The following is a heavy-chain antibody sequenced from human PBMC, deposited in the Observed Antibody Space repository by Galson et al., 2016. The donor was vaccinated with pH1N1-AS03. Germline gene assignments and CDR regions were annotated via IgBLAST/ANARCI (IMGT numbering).Heavy chain of an antibody. D-gene: IGHD6-13*01. V-gene: IGHV4-59*08. CDR3: ARQVGHASSWYV. CDR2: IFYTGTT. CDR1: GGSISDFY. J-gene: IGHJ4*02. Sequence: ETLSLTCTVSGGSISDFYWSWIRQPPGKALEWIGYIFYTGTTKYNPSLKSRVTISVDTSQNQFSLKLSSVTAADTAVYYCARQVGHASSWYVWGQGTLVTVSS.